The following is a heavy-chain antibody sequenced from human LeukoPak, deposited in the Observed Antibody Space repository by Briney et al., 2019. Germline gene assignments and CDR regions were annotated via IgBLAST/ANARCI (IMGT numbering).Heavy chain of an antibody. V-gene: IGHV4-39*07. D-gene: IGHD6-19*01. CDR3: ARVVPVAGKSGYFDY. CDR2: IYYSGST. Sequence: SAETLSLTCTVSGGSISSSSYYWGWIRQPPGKGLEWIGSIYYSGSTYYNPSLKSRVTISVDTSKNQFSLKLSSVTAADTAVYYCARVVPVAGKSGYFDYRGQGTLVTVSS. CDR1: GGSISSSSYY. J-gene: IGHJ4*02.